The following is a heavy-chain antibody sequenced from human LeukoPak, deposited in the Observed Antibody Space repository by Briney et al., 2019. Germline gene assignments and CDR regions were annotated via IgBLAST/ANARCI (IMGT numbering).Heavy chain of an antibody. J-gene: IGHJ4*02. CDR1: GGSVSSGFYY. D-gene: IGHD2-2*01. Sequence: SETLSLTCTVSGGSVSSGFYYWSWIRQPPGKGLEWIGYIYYSGSTNYNPSLKSRITISVDTSKNQFSLKLRSMTAADTAVYYCARTDALYCSSTSCYDYWGQGTLVTVSS. V-gene: IGHV4-61*01. CDR2: IYYSGST. CDR3: ARTDALYCSSTSCYDY.